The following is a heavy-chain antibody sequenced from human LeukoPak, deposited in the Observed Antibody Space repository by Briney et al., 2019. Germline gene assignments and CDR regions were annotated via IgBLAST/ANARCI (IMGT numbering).Heavy chain of an antibody. Sequence: ASVKVSCKASGYTFSNYGISWVRQAPGQGLEWVGWIRGDNGNTNYAQKLQGRVTMATDTSTSTAYMELRSLGSDETAVYYCARVDLLTGYYFFDYWGQGTLVTVSS. J-gene: IGHJ4*02. CDR2: IRGDNGNT. V-gene: IGHV1-18*01. CDR1: GYTFSNYG. CDR3: ARVDLLTGYYFFDY. D-gene: IGHD3-9*01.